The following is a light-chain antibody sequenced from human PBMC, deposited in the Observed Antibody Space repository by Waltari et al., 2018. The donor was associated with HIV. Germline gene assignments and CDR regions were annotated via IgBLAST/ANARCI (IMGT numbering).Light chain of an antibody. CDR3: QSYDSSLDNMV. V-gene: IGLV1-40*01. CDR2: NDV. J-gene: IGLJ2*01. Sequence: QSVLTPPPSVSGAPGLRVTISFTGDSSHIGSDFDVPWYQQLPGAVPRLIIYNDVSRVSGVPDRFSASKSGTAASLAIAGLQAADEAHYYCQSYDSSLDNMVFGGGTKLTVL. CDR1: SSHIGSDFD.